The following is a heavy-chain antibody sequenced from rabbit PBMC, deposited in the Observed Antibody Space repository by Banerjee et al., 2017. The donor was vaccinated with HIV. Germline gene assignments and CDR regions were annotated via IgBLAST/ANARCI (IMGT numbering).Heavy chain of an antibody. CDR3: ARAGGYGDYTFSTGLNL. Sequence: QSLEESGGDLVKPGASLTLTCTASGFSFSSSYWMCWVRQAPGKGLEWIACFHIGDGNTYYASWAKGRFTISKTSSTTVTLQMTSLTAADTATYFCARAGGYGDYTFSTGLNLWGPGTLVTVS. J-gene: IGHJ4*01. CDR1: GFSFSSSYW. CDR2: FHIGDGNT. D-gene: IGHD2-1*01. V-gene: IGHV1S40*01.